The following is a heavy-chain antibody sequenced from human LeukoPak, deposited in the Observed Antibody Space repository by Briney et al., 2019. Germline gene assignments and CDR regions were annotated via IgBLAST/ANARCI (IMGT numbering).Heavy chain of an antibody. J-gene: IGHJ6*02. CDR1: GYSISSGYY. CDR2: IYHSGST. Sequence: SETLSLTCTVSGYSISSGYYWGWIRQPPGKGLELIGSIYHSGSTYYNPSLKSRVTISVDTSKNQFSLKLSSVTAADTAVYYCAREDETNYYYYGMDVWGQGTTVTVSS. D-gene: IGHD1-14*01. CDR3: AREDETNYYYYGMDV. V-gene: IGHV4-38-2*02.